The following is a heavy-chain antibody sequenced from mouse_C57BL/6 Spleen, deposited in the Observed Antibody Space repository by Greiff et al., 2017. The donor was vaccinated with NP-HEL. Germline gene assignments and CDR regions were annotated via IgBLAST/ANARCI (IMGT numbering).Heavy chain of an antibody. D-gene: IGHD1-1*01. CDR1: GYTFTSYW. J-gene: IGHJ1*03. CDR3: ARVTTVVANFDV. Sequence: VQLQQPGTELVKPGASVKLSCKASGYTFTSYWMHWVKQRPGQGLEWIGNINPSNGGTNYNEKFKSKATLTVDKSSSTAYMQLSSLTSEDAAVYYCARVTTVVANFDVWGTGTTVTVSS. CDR2: INPSNGGT. V-gene: IGHV1-53*01.